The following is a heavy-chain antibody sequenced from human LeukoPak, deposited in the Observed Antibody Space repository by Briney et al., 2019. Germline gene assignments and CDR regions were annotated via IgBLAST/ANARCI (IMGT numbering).Heavy chain of an antibody. CDR3: ARSSPAFDI. Sequence: SETLSLTCTVSGYSISSGYYWGCIRQPPGKGLEWIGSIYHSGSTYYNPSLKSRVTISVDTSKNQFSLKLSSVTAADTAVYYCARSSPAFDIWGQGTMVTVSS. CDR2: IYHSGST. CDR1: GYSISSGYY. V-gene: IGHV4-38-2*02. D-gene: IGHD6-6*01. J-gene: IGHJ3*02.